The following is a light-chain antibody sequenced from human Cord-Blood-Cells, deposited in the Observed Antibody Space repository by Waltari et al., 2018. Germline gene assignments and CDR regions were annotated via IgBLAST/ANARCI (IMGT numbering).Light chain of an antibody. CDR3: CSYAGSYTFVV. J-gene: IGLJ2*01. Sequence: QSALTQPRSVSGSPGQSVTISCTGTSSDVGGYNYGSWYQQHPGKAPKLMIYDVSKRPSGVPDRFPGSKSGNTASLTISGLQAEDEADYYCCSYAGSYTFVVFGGGTKLTVL. V-gene: IGLV2-11*01. CDR1: SSDVGGYNY. CDR2: DVS.